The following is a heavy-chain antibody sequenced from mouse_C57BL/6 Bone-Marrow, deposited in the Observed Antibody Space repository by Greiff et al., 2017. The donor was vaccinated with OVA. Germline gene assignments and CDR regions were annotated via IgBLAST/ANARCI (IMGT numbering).Heavy chain of an antibody. CDR1: GYTFTSYW. V-gene: IGHV1-55*01. CDR3: AFITTASDYTMDY. J-gene: IGHJ4*01. D-gene: IGHD1-1*01. CDR2: IYPGSGST. Sequence: QVQLKQPGAELVKPGASVKMSCKASGYTFTSYWITWVKQRPGQGLEWIGDIYPGSGSTNYNEKFKSKATLTVDTSSSTAYMQLSSLTSEDSAVYYCAFITTASDYTMDYWGQGTSVTVSS.